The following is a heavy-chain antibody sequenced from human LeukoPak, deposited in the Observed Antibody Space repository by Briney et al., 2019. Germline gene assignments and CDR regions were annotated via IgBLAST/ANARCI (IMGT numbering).Heavy chain of an antibody. V-gene: IGHV3-66*02. D-gene: IGHD2-8*01. CDR3: AKCSTGAGSFYYHYYMGV. J-gene: IGHJ6*03. Sequence: GGSLRLSCEASGFTVITNYMSWVRQAPGKGLEWVSVIYSGGTTYYADSVKGRFTISRDTSKNTVYLQMNSLRAEDTAVYYCAKCSTGAGSFYYHYYMGVWGKGTTVTVSS. CDR1: GFTVITNY. CDR2: IYSGGTT.